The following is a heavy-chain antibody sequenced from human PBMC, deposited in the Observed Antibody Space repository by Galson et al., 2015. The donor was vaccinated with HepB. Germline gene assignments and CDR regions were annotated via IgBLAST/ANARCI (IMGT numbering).Heavy chain of an antibody. D-gene: IGHD4-17*01. CDR2: IYYSGST. V-gene: IGHV4-39*07. CDR1: GGSISSSSYY. Sequence: ETLSLTCTVSGGSISSSSYYWGWIRQPPGKGLEWIGSIYYSGSTYYNPSLKSRVTISVDTSKNQFSLKLSSVTAADTAVYYCARDAGDYDYYYGMDVWGQGTTVTVSS. J-gene: IGHJ6*02. CDR3: ARDAGDYDYYYGMDV.